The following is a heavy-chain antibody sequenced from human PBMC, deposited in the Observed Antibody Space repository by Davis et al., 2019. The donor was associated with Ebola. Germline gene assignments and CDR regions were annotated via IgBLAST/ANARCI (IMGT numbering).Heavy chain of an antibody. V-gene: IGHV3-74*01. CDR3: ARGGSYGTMDV. D-gene: IGHD3-10*01. Sequence: GESLKISCAASGFTFSSYWMHWVRQAPGKGLVWVSHITSDGSGTNYADSVKGRLTISRDNAKNTLYLQMNSLRAEDTAVYYCARGGSYGTMDVWGQGTTVTV. CDR1: GFTFSSYW. CDR2: ITSDGSGT. J-gene: IGHJ6*02.